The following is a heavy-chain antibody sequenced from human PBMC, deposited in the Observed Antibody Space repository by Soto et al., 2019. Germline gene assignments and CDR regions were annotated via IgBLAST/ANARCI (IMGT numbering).Heavy chain of an antibody. V-gene: IGHV1-3*01. CDR3: ARGNTAPADY. Sequence: ASVKVSCKASGYIFTSYAMHWVRQAPGQRPEWMGWINPGNGNTKCSQNFQDRVTFTRDTSASTVYMDLSSLTSEDTAMYYCARGNTAPADYWGHGTLVTVSS. D-gene: IGHD2-2*02. J-gene: IGHJ4*01. CDR2: INPGNGNT. CDR1: GYIFTSYA.